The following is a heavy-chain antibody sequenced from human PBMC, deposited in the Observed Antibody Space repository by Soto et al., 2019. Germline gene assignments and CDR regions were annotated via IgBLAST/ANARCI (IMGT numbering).Heavy chain of an antibody. Sequence: GASVKVSCEACGDSFTSYDINWVRQAPGQGLEWMGWISAYNGNTNYAQKLQGRVTMTTDTSTSTAYMELRSLRSDDTAVYYCAREVVVVPAAIVAGAYYYYYGMDVWGQGTTVTVSS. V-gene: IGHV1-18*01. CDR2: ISAYNGNT. D-gene: IGHD2-2*01. J-gene: IGHJ6*02. CDR3: AREVVVVPAAIVAGAYYYYYGMDV. CDR1: GDSFTSYD.